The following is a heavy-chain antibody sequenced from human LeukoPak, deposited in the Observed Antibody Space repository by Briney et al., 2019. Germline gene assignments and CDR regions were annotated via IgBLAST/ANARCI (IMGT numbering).Heavy chain of an antibody. J-gene: IGHJ6*03. CDR3: AREVYYYDSSGYYQYYYYYMDV. CDR1: GGSISSSSYY. D-gene: IGHD3-22*01. V-gene: IGHV4-39*07. CDR2: INHSGST. Sequence: SETLSLTCTVSGGSISSSSYYWGWIRQPPGKGLEWIGEINHSGSTNYNPSLKSRVTISVDTSKNQFSLKLSSVTAADTAVYYCAREVYYYDSSGYYQYYYYYMDVWGKGTTVTVSS.